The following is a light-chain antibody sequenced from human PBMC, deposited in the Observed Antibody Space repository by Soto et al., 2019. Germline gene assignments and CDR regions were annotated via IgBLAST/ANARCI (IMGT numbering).Light chain of an antibody. J-gene: IGKJ2*01. V-gene: IGKV3-20*01. CDR3: QQSYGPPYT. CDR2: GAS. Sequence: EIVLTQSPGTVSLSPGETTTLSCRASQSVSSSDLAWYQQKPGRAPRLLIYGASIRATGIPDRFSGSGSGTDFSLTISSLQPDDLATYFCQQSYGPPYTFGQGTKLEIK. CDR1: QSVSSSD.